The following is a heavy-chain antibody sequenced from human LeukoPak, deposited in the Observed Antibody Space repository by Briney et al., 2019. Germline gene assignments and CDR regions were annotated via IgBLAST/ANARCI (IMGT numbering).Heavy chain of an antibody. J-gene: IGHJ4*02. D-gene: IGHD1-1*01. V-gene: IGHV4-59*01. CDR2: ISYTVTT. CDR3: ARVGDWNDLVY. CDR1: GGSISTYY. Sequence: PSETLSLTCTVSGGSISTYYWSWIRQPPGKGLEWIGYISYTVTTNYNPSLKSRVTISVDTSKNQFSLKLSSVTAADTAVYYCARVGDWNDLVYWGQGTLVTVS.